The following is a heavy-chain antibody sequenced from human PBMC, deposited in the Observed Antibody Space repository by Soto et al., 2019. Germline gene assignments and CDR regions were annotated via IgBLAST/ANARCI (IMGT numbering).Heavy chain of an antibody. V-gene: IGHV3-23*01. CDR2: ISGGGERT. CDR3: AKEACFNNECRGLHDY. D-gene: IGHD2-2*01. CDR1: GCTFSSHA. Sequence: GSLRVTCEASGCTFSSHAMNWVRQAQEKGLEWVSAISGGGERTYYADAVKGRFTISRDSSSNTVYLQMSSLRAEDTAVYYCAKEACFNNECRGLHDYWGPGITVPVS. J-gene: IGHJ4*01.